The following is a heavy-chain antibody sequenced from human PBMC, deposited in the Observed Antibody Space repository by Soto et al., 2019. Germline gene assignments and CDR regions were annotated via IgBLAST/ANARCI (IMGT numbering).Heavy chain of an antibody. Sequence: EVQLVESGGGLVKPGGSLRLSCAASGFTFSNAWMNWVRQAPGKGLEWVGRIKSKTDGGTTDYAAPVKGRFTISRDDSKNTLYLQMNSLKTEDTAVYYCTTDTSNSYDSSGYGNLYYYYYGMDVWGQGTTVTVSS. CDR3: TTDTSNSYDSSGYGNLYYYYYGMDV. D-gene: IGHD3-22*01. CDR1: GFTFSNAW. CDR2: IKSKTDGGTT. V-gene: IGHV3-15*07. J-gene: IGHJ6*02.